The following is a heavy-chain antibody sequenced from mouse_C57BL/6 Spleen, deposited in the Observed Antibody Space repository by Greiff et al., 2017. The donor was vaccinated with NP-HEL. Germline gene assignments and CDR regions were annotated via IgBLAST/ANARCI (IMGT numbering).Heavy chain of an antibody. CDR2: INPSTGGT. CDR3: ERGGSNYYLDY. D-gene: IGHD2-5*01. V-gene: IGHV1-42*01. J-gene: IGHJ2*01. Sequence: EVQLQQSGPELVKPGASVKISCKASGYSFTGYYMNWVKQSPEKSLEWIGEINPSTGGTTYNQKFKAKATLTVDKSSSTAYMQLKSLTSEDSAVYYWERGGSNYYLDYGAKGTTPTAPS. CDR1: GYSFTGYY.